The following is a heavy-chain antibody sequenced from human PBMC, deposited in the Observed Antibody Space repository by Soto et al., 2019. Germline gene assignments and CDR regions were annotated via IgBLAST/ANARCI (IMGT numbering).Heavy chain of an antibody. CDR3: ARQRTSVVTQAYFDS. D-gene: IGHD2-21*02. J-gene: IGHJ4*02. CDR2: VSTNGAT. V-gene: IGHV4-4*07. CDR1: DDFISSYY. Sequence: PSETLSLTCTVSDDFISSYYWNWIRQPAGKGLEWIGRVSTNGATNYNPSLESRVTMSVDTSKNQFSLKLRSVTAADTALYYCARQRTSVVTQAYFDSWGQGSLVTVSS.